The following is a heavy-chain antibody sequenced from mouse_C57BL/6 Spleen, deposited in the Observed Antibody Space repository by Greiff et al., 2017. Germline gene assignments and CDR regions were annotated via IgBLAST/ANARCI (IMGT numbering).Heavy chain of an antibody. V-gene: IGHV1-69*01. Sequence: QVQLQQPGAELVMPGASVKLSCKASGYTFTSYWMHWVKQRPGQGLEWIGEIDPSDSYTNYNQKFKGKSTLTVDKSSSTAYMQLSSLTSEDSAVYYCATVVSSGYVGAYWGQGTLVTVSA. CDR2: IDPSDSYT. CDR1: GYTFTSYW. D-gene: IGHD3-2*02. CDR3: ATVVSSGYVGAY. J-gene: IGHJ3*01.